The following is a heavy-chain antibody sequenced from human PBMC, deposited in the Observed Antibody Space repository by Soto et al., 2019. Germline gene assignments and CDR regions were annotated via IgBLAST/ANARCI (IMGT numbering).Heavy chain of an antibody. CDR3: ARDLGPEAVAGLYYYYYGMDV. Sequence: ASVKVSCKASGYTFTSYAMHWVRQAPGQRLKWMGWINAGNGNTKYSQKFQGRVTITRDTSASTAYMELSSLRSEDTAVYYCARDLGPEAVAGLYYYYYGMDVWGQGTTVTVSS. D-gene: IGHD6-19*01. J-gene: IGHJ6*02. CDR1: GYTFTSYA. V-gene: IGHV1-3*01. CDR2: INAGNGNT.